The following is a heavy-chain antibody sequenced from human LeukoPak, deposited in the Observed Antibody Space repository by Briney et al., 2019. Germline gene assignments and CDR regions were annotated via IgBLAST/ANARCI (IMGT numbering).Heavy chain of an antibody. CDR2: MNPNSGNT. D-gene: IGHD2-2*01. Sequence: ASVKVSCKASGYTFTSYDINWVRQATGQGLEWMGWMNPNSGNTGYAQKFQGRVTMTRNTSISTAYMELSSLRSEDTAVYYCARGYQPDDAFDIWGQGTMVTVSS. CDR1: GYTFTSYD. V-gene: IGHV1-8*01. J-gene: IGHJ3*02. CDR3: ARGYQPDDAFDI.